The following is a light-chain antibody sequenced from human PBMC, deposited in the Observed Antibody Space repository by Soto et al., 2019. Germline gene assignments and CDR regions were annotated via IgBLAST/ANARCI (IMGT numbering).Light chain of an antibody. CDR3: NSYTSSSTYV. Sequence: SALTQPASVSGSPGQSITISCTGTTSDVGRYNYVSWYQQHPGKAPKLIIYDVSNRPSGVSNRFSGSKSGNTASLTISGLQAEDEADYYCNSYTSSSTYVFGTGTKVTV. CDR1: TSDVGRYNY. J-gene: IGLJ1*01. CDR2: DVS. V-gene: IGLV2-14*01.